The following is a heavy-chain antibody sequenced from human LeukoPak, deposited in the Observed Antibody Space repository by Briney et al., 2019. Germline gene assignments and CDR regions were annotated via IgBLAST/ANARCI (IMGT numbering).Heavy chain of an antibody. D-gene: IGHD3-16*02. V-gene: IGHV4-39*01. CDR2: IYYSGNT. J-gene: IGHJ4*02. Sequence: SETLSLTCTVSGDSISSSSYYWGWIRQPPGKGLEWIGSIYYSGNTYYNPSLKSQVTISVDTSKHQFSLKLSSVTAADTAVYFCARQIWRNDRNYFDYWGQGTLVTVSS. CDR1: GDSISSSSYY. CDR3: ARQIWRNDRNYFDY.